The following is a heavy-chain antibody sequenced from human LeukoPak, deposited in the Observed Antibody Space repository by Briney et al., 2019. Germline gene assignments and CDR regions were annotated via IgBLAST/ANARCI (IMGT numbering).Heavy chain of an antibody. Sequence: ASVKVSCKASGYTFTCYYMHWVRQAPGQGLEWMGRINPNSGGTNYAQKFQGRVTMTRDTSISTAYMELSRLRSDDTAVYYCASPADYYDSSGYDYWGQGTLVTVSS. V-gene: IGHV1-2*06. CDR1: GYTFTCYY. J-gene: IGHJ4*02. CDR3: ASPADYYDSSGYDY. CDR2: INPNSGGT. D-gene: IGHD3-22*01.